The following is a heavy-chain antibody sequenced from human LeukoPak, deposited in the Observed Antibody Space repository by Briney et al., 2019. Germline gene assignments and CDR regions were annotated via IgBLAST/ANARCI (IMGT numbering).Heavy chain of an antibody. J-gene: IGHJ4*02. D-gene: IGHD4-17*01. CDR2: ISYDGPNK. CDR1: GFTFSSYG. Sequence: GGSLRLSCAASGFTFSSYGMHWVRQAPGKGLEWVAVISYDGPNKYYADSVKGRFTISRDNSKNTLYLQMNSLRADDTAVYYCAKDSHGDFPYYFDYWGQGTLVTVSS. V-gene: IGHV3-30*18. CDR3: AKDSHGDFPYYFDY.